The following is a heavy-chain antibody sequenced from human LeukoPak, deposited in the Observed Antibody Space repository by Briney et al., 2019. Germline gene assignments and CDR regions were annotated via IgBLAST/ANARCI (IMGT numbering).Heavy chain of an antibody. CDR2: INPNSGGT. Sequence: ASVKVSCKASGYTFTGYYMHWVRQAPGQGLEWMGWINPNSGGTNYAQKFQGRVTMTRDTSISTAYMELSRLRSDDTAVYYCAREVVGATNAFDIWGQGTMVTVSS. D-gene: IGHD1-26*01. CDR3: AREVVGATNAFDI. CDR1: GYTFTGYY. J-gene: IGHJ3*02. V-gene: IGHV1-2*02.